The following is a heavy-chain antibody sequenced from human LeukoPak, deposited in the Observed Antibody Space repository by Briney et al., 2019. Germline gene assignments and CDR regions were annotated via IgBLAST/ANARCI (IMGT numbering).Heavy chain of an antibody. CDR1: GGYISSYY. J-gene: IGHJ4*02. D-gene: IGHD6-19*01. CDR2: IYTSGST. V-gene: IGHV4-4*07. Sequence: RTSETLSLTCTVSGGYISSYYWSWIRQPAGKGLEWIGRIYTSGSTNYNPSLKSRVTMSVDTSKNQFSLKLSSVTAADTAVYYCARDKDSSGRPFDYWGQGTLVTVSS. CDR3: ARDKDSSGRPFDY.